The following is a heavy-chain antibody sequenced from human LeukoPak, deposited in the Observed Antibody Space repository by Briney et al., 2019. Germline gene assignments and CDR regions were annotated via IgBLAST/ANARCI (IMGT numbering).Heavy chain of an antibody. CDR3: AREGGPYRPLDY. CDR2: VNLQGST. J-gene: IGHJ4*02. Sequence: PSETLSLTCGVSGGSITNTNYWTWVRQPPGKGLEWIGEVNLQGSTNYNPSLMGRVAIAVDTSENHISLQLTSVTAADTAVYCAREGGPYRPLDYSGQGTLVTVSS. V-gene: IGHV4-4*02. CDR1: GGSITNTNY.